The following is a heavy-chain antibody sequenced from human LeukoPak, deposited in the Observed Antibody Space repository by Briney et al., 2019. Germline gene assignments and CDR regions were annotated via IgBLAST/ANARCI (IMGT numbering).Heavy chain of an antibody. CDR2: IYHSGST. D-gene: IGHD2-15*01. Sequence: SETLSLTCAVSGGSISSGDYSWSWIRQPPGKGLEWIGYIYHSGSTYYNPSLKSRVTISVDRSKNQFSLKLSSVTAADTAVYYCARVTGYCSGGSCYSGWFDPWGQGTLVTVSS. CDR3: ARVTGYCSGGSCYSGWFDP. CDR1: GGSISSGDYS. V-gene: IGHV4-30-2*01. J-gene: IGHJ5*02.